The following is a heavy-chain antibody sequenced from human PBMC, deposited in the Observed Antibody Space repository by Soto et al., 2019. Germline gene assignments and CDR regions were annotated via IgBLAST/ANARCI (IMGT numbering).Heavy chain of an antibody. CDR2: IYYSGST. D-gene: IGHD5-12*01. J-gene: IGHJ4*02. CDR3: ARHEVPYSGYDTNFDY. CDR1: GGSISSYY. Sequence: QVQLQESGPGLVKPSETLSLTCTVSGGSISSYYWSWIRQPPGKGLEWIGYIYYSGSTNYNPSLKSRVTISVDTAKNQFSLKLSSVTAADTAVYYCARHEVPYSGYDTNFDYWGQGTLVTVSS. V-gene: IGHV4-59*08.